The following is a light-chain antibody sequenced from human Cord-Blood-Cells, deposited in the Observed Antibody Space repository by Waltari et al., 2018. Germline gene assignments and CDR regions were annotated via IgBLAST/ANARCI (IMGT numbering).Light chain of an antibody. CDR1: QSISSW. V-gene: IGKV1-5*01. CDR2: DAS. J-gene: IGKJ1*01. Sequence: DIQMTQSPSTLSASVGDIVTITCRASQSISSWLAWYQQKPGKAPKLLIYDASSLESGVPSRFSGSGSGTEFTLTISSLQPDDFATYYCQQYKSYRTFGQGTKVEIK. CDR3: QQYKSYRT.